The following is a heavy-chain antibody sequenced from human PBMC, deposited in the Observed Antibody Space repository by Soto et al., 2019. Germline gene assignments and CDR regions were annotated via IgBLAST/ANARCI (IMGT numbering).Heavy chain of an antibody. V-gene: IGHV4-31*03. D-gene: IGHD3-3*01. Sequence: NPSETLSLTCTVSGGSISSGGYYWSWIRQHPGKGLEWIGYIYYSGSTYYNPSLKSRVTISVDTSKNQFSLKLSSVTAADTAVYYCARADWSDYYYYGMDVWGQGTTVTVSS. CDR2: IYYSGST. J-gene: IGHJ6*02. CDR1: GGSISSGGYY. CDR3: ARADWSDYYYYGMDV.